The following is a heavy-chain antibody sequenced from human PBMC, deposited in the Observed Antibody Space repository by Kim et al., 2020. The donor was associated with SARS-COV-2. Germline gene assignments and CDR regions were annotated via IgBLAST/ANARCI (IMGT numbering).Heavy chain of an antibody. D-gene: IGHD2-15*01. CDR1: GFTFSSYW. V-gene: IGHV3-7*01. J-gene: IGHJ6*02. CDR3: ARETRYCSGGSCYLYYYYCFDV. Sequence: GGSLRLSCAASGFTFSSYWMSWVRQAPGKGLEWVANIKQDGSEKYYVDSVKGRFTISRDNAKNSLYLQMNSLRAEDTAVYYCARETRYCSGGSCYLYYYYCFDVWGQGTTFTVSS. CDR2: IKQDGSEK.